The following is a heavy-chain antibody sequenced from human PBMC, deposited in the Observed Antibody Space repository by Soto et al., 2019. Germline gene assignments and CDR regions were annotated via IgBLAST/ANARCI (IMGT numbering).Heavy chain of an antibody. CDR2: IYYSGST. D-gene: IGHD6-19*01. V-gene: IGHV4-59*08. CDR1: FGSISNYY. CDR3: ARRVAGTYGNWYDP. J-gene: IGHJ5*02. Sequence: SETLSLTCTVSFGSISNYYWNWIRQPPGKGLEWIGNIYYSGSTIYNPSLESRVTISVDTPKNQFSLQLSSVTAADTAVYYCARRVAGTYGNWYDPWGKGTLVTVSS.